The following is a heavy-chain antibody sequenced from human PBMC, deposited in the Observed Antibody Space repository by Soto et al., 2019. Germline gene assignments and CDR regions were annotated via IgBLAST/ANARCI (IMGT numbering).Heavy chain of an antibody. CDR1: GGSISPYY. V-gene: IGHV4-59*08. CDR3: AKTTVTTYGYYYYGMDV. CDR2: IYYSGST. D-gene: IGHD4-17*01. Sequence: SETLSLTCTVSGGSISPYYWSWIRQPPGKGLEWVGYIYYSGSTYYNPSLKSRVTISVDTSKNQFSLKLSSVTAADTAVYYCAKTTVTTYGYYYYGMDVWGQGTTVTVS. J-gene: IGHJ6*02.